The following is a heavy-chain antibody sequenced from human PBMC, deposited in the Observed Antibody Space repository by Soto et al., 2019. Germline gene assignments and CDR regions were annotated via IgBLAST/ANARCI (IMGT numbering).Heavy chain of an antibody. CDR3: ARDFGHGYYLDY. J-gene: IGHJ4*02. CDR2: ITDSSDTV. CDR1: GFSFSNYN. Sequence: GGSLRLACVASGFSFSNYNMNWVRQAPGKGLEWVSYITDSSDTVHYADSVRGRFTISRDNAESSLYLQMNSLRDEDTAVYFCARDFGHGYYLDYWGRGTLVTVSS. V-gene: IGHV3-48*02. D-gene: IGHD3-3*01.